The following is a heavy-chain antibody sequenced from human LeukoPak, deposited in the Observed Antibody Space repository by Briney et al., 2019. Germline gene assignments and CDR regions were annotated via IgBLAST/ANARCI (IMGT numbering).Heavy chain of an antibody. D-gene: IGHD6-19*01. CDR2: IYYTGGT. CDR1: GGSIGSDY. CDR3: AKYGNSGWVIDN. J-gene: IGHJ4*02. V-gene: IGHV4-59*08. Sequence: SETLSLTCTASGGSIGSDYWTWIRQPPGKGPEYIGYIYYTGGTNYNPSLKSRVTISVDTSKNQFSLKLGSVTAADTAVYFCAKYGNSGWVIDNWGQGTLVTVSS.